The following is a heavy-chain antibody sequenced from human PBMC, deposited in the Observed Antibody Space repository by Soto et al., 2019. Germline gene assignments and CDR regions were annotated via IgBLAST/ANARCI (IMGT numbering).Heavy chain of an antibody. J-gene: IGHJ4*02. CDR1: GLTISSDW. CDR3: VRQVYFAN. Sequence: EVQVVESGGGLVQPGGSLRLSCVVSGLTISSDWMHWVRQVPGKGLVWVSRISSDGSDATYADSVKGRFTTSRDNAKNTLYLQMNSLRVEDTALYYCVRQVYFANWGQGILVTVSS. CDR2: ISSDGSDA. V-gene: IGHV3-74*01.